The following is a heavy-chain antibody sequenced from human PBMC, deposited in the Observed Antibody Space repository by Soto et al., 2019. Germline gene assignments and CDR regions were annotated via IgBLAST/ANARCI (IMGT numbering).Heavy chain of an antibody. J-gene: IGHJ6*02. CDR2: ISYRGST. V-gene: IGHV4-31*03. D-gene: IGHD2-15*01. CDR1: CASISSGGYY. CDR3: ARDDSEGMDV. Sequence: QVQLQESGPGLVKPSRTLSLTCTVSCASISSGGYYWSWIRHHPGKGLEWIGYISYRGSTYYNPSLKSRVTISVDTSKNQFSLKLSSVTAADTAAYYCARDDSEGMDVWGQGTTVTVSS.